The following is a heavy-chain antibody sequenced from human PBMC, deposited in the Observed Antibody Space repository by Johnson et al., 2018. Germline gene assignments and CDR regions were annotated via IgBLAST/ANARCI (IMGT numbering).Heavy chain of an antibody. Sequence: VQLVESGGGLVQPGGSLRLSCAASRLTFSNYWMSWVRQAPGKGLEWVANIKQDGSEKYYVDSVKGRFTISRDNAKNSLYLQMNSLRAEDTAVYYCARARYGDFNYYYYSYMDVWGKGTTVTVSS. J-gene: IGHJ6*03. D-gene: IGHD4-17*01. CDR3: ARARYGDFNYYYYSYMDV. CDR1: RLTFSNYW. V-gene: IGHV3-7*01. CDR2: IKQDGSEK.